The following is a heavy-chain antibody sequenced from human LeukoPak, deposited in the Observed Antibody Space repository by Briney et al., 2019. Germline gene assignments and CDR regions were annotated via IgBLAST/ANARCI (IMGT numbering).Heavy chain of an antibody. CDR1: GGTFSSYA. V-gene: IGHV1-69*05. CDR2: IIPIFGTA. J-gene: IGHJ4*02. CDR3: ASGGRPGIAAAGRY. D-gene: IGHD6-13*01. Sequence: ASVKVSCKASGGTFSSYAISWVRQAPGQGLEWMGGIIPIFGTANYAQKFQGRVTITTDESTSTAYMELSSLRSEDTAVYYCASGGRPGIAAAGRYWGQGTLVTVSS.